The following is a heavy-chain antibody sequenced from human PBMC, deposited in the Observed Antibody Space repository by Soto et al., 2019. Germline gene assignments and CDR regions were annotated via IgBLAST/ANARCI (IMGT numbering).Heavy chain of an antibody. CDR1: GFTFSSYG. J-gene: IGHJ4*02. V-gene: IGHV3-30*18. D-gene: IGHD6-19*01. Sequence: GGSLRLSCAASGFTFSSYGMHWVRQAPGKGLEWVAVISYDGSNKYYADSVKGRFTISRDNSKNTLYLQMNSLRAEDTAVYYCAKDLYSSGWYSHYWGQGTLVTVSS. CDR3: AKDLYSSGWYSHY. CDR2: ISYDGSNK.